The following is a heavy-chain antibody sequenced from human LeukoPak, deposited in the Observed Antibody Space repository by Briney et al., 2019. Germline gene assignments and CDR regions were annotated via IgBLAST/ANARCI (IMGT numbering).Heavy chain of an antibody. Sequence: SETLSLTCTVSGYSISSGYYWGWIRQPPGKGLEWIGEINHSGSTNYNPSLKSRVTISVDMSKNQFSLKLSSVTAADTAVYYCARNIYYDILTGYFGAVNWFDPWGQGTLVTVSS. V-gene: IGHV4-38-2*02. D-gene: IGHD3-9*01. CDR2: INHSGST. CDR3: ARNIYYDILTGYFGAVNWFDP. CDR1: GYSISSGYY. J-gene: IGHJ5*02.